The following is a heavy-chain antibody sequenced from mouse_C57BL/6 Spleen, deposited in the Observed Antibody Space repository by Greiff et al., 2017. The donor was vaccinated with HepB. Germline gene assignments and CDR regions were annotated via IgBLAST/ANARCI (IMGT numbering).Heavy chain of an antibody. Sequence: EVQLQESGPGLVKPSQTVFLTCTVTGISITTGNYRWSWIRQFPGNKLEWIGYIYYSGTITYNPSLTSRTTITKDTPKNQFFLEMNPLTAEDTATYYCAREEIYYYGSSGYWGQGTTLTVSS. CDR2: IYYSGTI. D-gene: IGHD1-1*01. CDR3: AREEIYYYGSSGY. V-gene: IGHV3-5*01. CDR1: GISITTGNYR. J-gene: IGHJ2*01.